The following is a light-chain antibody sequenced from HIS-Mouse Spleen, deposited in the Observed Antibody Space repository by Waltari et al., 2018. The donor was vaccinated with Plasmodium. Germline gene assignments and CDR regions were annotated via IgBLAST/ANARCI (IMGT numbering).Light chain of an antibody. V-gene: IGLV3-1*01. Sequence: SYELTQPPSVSVSPGQTASITCSGDKLGDKYACWYQQEPGQSPVLVIYQDSKRPSGIPERFSGSNSGNTATLTISGTQAMEEADYYCQAWDSSTGVFGGGTKLTVL. CDR1: KLGDKY. CDR2: QDS. J-gene: IGLJ2*01. CDR3: QAWDSSTGV.